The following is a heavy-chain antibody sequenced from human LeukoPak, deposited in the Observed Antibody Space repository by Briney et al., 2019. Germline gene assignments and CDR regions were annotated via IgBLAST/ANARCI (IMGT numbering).Heavy chain of an antibody. V-gene: IGHV4-31*03. D-gene: IGHD2-2*01. J-gene: IGHJ6*02. CDR2: IYYSGST. Sequence: SETLSLTCTVSGGSISSGGYYWSWIRQHPGKGLEWIGYIYYSGSTYYNPSLKSRVTISVDTSKSQFSLKLSSVTAADTAVYYCARDCSSTSCYSYYGMDVWGQGTPVTVS. CDR3: ARDCSSTSCYSYYGMDV. CDR1: GGSISSGGYY.